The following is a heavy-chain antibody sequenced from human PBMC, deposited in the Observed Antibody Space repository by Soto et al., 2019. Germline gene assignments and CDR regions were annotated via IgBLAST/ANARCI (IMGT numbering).Heavy chain of an antibody. J-gene: IGHJ4*02. V-gene: IGHV3-30*18. Sequence: VGSLRLSCAASGFTFSTYGMHWVRQAPGKGLEWVAVISYDAKHKYYADSLKGRFTISRDNSKNTLYLQMNSLRAEDTAVYYCAKGAVQDLWSGYYTLFDYWGQGTLVTVSS. CDR1: GFTFSTYG. CDR3: AKGAVQDLWSGYYTLFDY. D-gene: IGHD3-3*01. CDR2: ISYDAKHK.